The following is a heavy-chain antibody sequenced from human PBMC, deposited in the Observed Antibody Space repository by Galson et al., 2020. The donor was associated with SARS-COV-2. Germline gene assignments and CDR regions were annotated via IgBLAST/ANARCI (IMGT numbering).Heavy chain of an antibody. CDR1: GYTFTGDY. J-gene: IGHJ4*02. CDR2: INVNSGGT. D-gene: IGHD2-8*01. CDR3: ATLYEGNYFFDH. V-gene: IGHV1-2*06. Sequence: ASVKVSCKASGYTFTGDYIQWVRQAPGQEPEWMGRINVNSGGTKYAQKFQGRVTMTRDTSISTGYMELTRLTSDDTAVYYCATLYEGNYFFDHWGQGTLVTVSS.